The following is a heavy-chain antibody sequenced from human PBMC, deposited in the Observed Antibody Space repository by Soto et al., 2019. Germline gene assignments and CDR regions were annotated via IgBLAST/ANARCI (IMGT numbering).Heavy chain of an antibody. CDR3: MRGNTGYGNFDY. Sequence: EVQLEESGGRLFQPGGSLRLPCAVSGFSLNTYWMHWVRQRPGKGLVWVARIYRDGTTSYAASVKGRFTISRDNAKNTVSLQMNSLKDEDTAVYYCMRGNTGYGNFDYWGQGTLVTVSS. CDR2: IYRDGTT. V-gene: IGHV3-74*01. CDR1: GFSLNTYW. J-gene: IGHJ4*02. D-gene: IGHD5-12*01.